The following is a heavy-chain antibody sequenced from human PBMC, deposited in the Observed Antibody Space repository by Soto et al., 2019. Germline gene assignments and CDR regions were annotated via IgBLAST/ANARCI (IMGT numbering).Heavy chain of an antibody. CDR3: ATGGSGYY. CDR2: IYYSGST. V-gene: IGHV4-59*01. J-gene: IGHJ4*02. D-gene: IGHD3-3*01. Sequence: SETLSLTCTVSGGSIGSYYWSWIRQPPGKGLEWIGYIYYSGSTNYNPSLKSRVTISVDTSKNQFSLKLSSVTAADTAVYYCATGGSGYYWGQGTLVTVSS. CDR1: GGSIGSYY.